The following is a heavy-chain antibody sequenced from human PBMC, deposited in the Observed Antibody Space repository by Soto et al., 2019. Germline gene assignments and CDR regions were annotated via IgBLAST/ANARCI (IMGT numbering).Heavy chain of an antibody. CDR3: ARDRRDYDFWSGYRQKLDMDV. V-gene: IGHV3-48*02. Sequence: GGSLRLSCAASGFTFSSYSMNWVRQAPGKGLEWVSYISSSSSTIYYADSVKGRFTISRDNAKNSLYLQMNSLRDEDTAVYYCARDRRDYDFWSGYRQKLDMDVWGQGTTVTVSS. CDR2: ISSSSSTI. CDR1: GFTFSSYS. J-gene: IGHJ6*02. D-gene: IGHD3-3*01.